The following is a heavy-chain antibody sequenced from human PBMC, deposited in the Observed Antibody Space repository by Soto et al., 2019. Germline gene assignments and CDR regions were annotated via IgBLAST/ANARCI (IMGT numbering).Heavy chain of an antibody. J-gene: IGHJ4*02. CDR2: IDPSNSFT. V-gene: IGHV5-10-1*01. CDR3: ASNTCLRPVTFDY. Sequence: GESLKISCQGSGYPFSTYWITWVRQMPGKGLEWMGTIDPSNSFTDYNPSFEGHVIFSVDMSVSTAYLHWSGLKASDTAVYYCASNTCLRPVTFDYWGQGTLVTVSS. CDR1: GYPFSTYW.